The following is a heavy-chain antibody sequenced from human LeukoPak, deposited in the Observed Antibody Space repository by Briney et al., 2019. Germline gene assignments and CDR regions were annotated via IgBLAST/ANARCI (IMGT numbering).Heavy chain of an antibody. CDR1: GFSLTSSGMC. CDR2: VDWDDDK. Sequence: FGPALVKPTQTLTLTCTFTGFSLTSSGMCVNWFRQPPGKALEWLARVDWDDDKYYGTSLKTRLAISKDTSKNQVVLTMTNMDPADTATYYCARSNWGSHWFFDLWGRGTLVTVSS. CDR3: ARSNWGSHWFFDL. J-gene: IGHJ2*01. V-gene: IGHV2-70*11. D-gene: IGHD7-27*01.